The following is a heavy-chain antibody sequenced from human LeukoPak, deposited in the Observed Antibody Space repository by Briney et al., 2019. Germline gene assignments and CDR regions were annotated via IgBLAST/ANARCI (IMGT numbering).Heavy chain of an antibody. Sequence: GGSLRLSCAASGFTFSSYEMNWVRQAPGKGLEWVSYISSSGSTIYYADSVKGRFTISRDNAKNSLYLQMNSLRAEDTAVYYCAGQRETYDSSGYYGFDYWGQGTLVTVS. CDR3: AGQRETYDSSGYYGFDY. CDR2: ISSSGSTI. D-gene: IGHD3-22*01. V-gene: IGHV3-48*03. CDR1: GFTFSSYE. J-gene: IGHJ4*02.